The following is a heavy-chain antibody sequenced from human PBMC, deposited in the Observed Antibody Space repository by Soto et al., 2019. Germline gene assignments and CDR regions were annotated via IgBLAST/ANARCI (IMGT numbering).Heavy chain of an antibody. CDR3: ARENSDFWSGYPTEIDY. D-gene: IGHD3-3*01. CDR2: IYTSGST. CDR1: GGSISSYY. J-gene: IGHJ4*02. V-gene: IGHV4-4*07. Sequence: SETLSLTCTVAGGSISSYYWSWIRQPAGKGLEWIGRIYTSGSTNYNPSLKSRVTMSVDTSKNQFSLKLSSVTAADTAVYYCARENSDFWSGYPTEIDYWGQGTLVTSP.